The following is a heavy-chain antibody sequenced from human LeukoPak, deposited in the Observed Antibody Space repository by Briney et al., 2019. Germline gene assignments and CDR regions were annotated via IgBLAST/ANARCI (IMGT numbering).Heavy chain of an antibody. CDR3: ARGTTVTWKPVDF. Sequence: GRSLRLSCVASGFTFSPYAMHWVRQAPGKGLEWVAVISYDGSYKHYADSVKGRFTISRDNSKNTLYLQMNSLGAEDTAEYYCARGTTVTWKPVDFWGQGTLVTVSS. CDR2: ISYDGSYK. V-gene: IGHV3-30*04. CDR1: GFTFSPYA. D-gene: IGHD4-11*01. J-gene: IGHJ4*02.